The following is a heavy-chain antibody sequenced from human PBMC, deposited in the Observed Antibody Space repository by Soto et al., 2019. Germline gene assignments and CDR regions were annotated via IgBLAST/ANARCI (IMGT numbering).Heavy chain of an antibody. CDR3: ARVALTDIVATIEAFDI. V-gene: IGHV4-59*01. CDR1: GGSIGSYY. CDR2: IYYSGST. Sequence: SETLSLTCTVSGGSIGSYYRSWIRQPPGKGLEWIGYIYYSGSTNYNPSLKSRVTISVDTSKNQFSLKLSSVTAADTAVYYCARVALTDIVATIEAFDIWGQGTMVTVSS. J-gene: IGHJ3*02. D-gene: IGHD5-12*01.